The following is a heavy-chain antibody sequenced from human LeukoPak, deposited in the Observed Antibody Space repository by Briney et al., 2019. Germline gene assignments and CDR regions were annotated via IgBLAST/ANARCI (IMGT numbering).Heavy chain of an antibody. CDR2: IYSSGST. CDR1: GGSIRGYY. J-gene: IGHJ6*03. Sequence: PSETLSPTCNVSGGSIRGYYWSWIRQPPGKGLEWIGYIYSSGSTNYNPSLKSRVTMSVDTSKNQFSLKVNSVTAADTAVYYCARVYDSGSQAYFYYMDVWGKGTTVTISS. D-gene: IGHD3-10*01. V-gene: IGHV4-59*01. CDR3: ARVYDSGSQAYFYYMDV.